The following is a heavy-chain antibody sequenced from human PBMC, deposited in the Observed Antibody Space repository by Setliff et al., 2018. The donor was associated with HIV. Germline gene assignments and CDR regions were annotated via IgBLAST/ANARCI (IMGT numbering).Heavy chain of an antibody. V-gene: IGHV4-39*01. CDR1: GDYISSDDYY. Sequence: TSETLSLTCTVSGDYISSDDYYWGWIRQAPGKGLEWMGFIHDNGNAFYDTALKSRLTMYADTSRTQFYLDLRPVTASDTTVYYCVRYRSKIDWFDPWGQGTLVTVSS. CDR2: IHDNGNA. CDR3: VRYRSKIDWFDP. J-gene: IGHJ5*02. D-gene: IGHD1-26*01.